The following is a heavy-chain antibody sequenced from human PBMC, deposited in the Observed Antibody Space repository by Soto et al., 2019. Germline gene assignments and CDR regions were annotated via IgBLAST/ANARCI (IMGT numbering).Heavy chain of an antibody. CDR1: GGTFSSYA. Sequence: ASVKVSCKASGGTFSSYAISWVRQAPGQGLEWMGGIIPIFGTANCAQKFQGRVTITADESTETGYMELSSLRSEDTAVYYCARAKYDSSGYYFFERTRNYYYGMDVWGQGTTVTVSS. D-gene: IGHD3-22*01. CDR3: ARAKYDSSGYYFFERTRNYYYGMDV. V-gene: IGHV1-69*13. CDR2: IIPIFGTA. J-gene: IGHJ6*02.